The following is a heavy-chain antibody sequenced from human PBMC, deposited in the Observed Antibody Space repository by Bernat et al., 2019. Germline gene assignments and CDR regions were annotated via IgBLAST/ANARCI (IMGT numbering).Heavy chain of an antibody. D-gene: IGHD3-9*01. Sequence: EVQLVESGGGLVKPGGSLRLSCAASGFTFSNAWINLVRQAPGKGPEWVGRNKSKTDGGTTDYAAPVKGRFNISRDDSKNTLYLQMNSLKTEDTAVYYCTTGGSHYDILTGGWNWGQGTLVTVSS. CDR2: NKSKTDGGTT. CDR3: TTGGSHYDILTGGWN. J-gene: IGHJ4*02. V-gene: IGHV3-15*07. CDR1: GFTFSNAW.